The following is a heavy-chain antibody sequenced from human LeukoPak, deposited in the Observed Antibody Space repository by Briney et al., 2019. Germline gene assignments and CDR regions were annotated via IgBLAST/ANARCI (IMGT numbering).Heavy chain of an antibody. D-gene: IGHD5-24*01. V-gene: IGHV4-39*01. J-gene: IGHJ3*02. CDR3: ARLFGDGYKRNAFDI. CDR1: GGSISRSSYY. Sequence: SETLSLTCTVSGGSISRSSYYWGWIRQPPGKGLEWIGIIYYSGNTYYNPSLKSRVTMSVDTSKSQFSLKLSSVAAAETAVYYCARLFGDGYKRNAFDIWGQGTMVTVSS. CDR2: IYYSGNT.